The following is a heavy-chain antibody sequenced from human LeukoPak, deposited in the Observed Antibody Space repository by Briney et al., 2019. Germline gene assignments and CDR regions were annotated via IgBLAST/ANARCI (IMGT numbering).Heavy chain of an antibody. CDR2: ISSNGGST. J-gene: IGHJ4*02. Sequence: PGGSLRLSCAASGFTSSSYSMNWVRQAPGKGLEYVSAISSNGGSTYYANSVKGRFTISRDNSKNTLYLQMGSLRAEDMAVYYCARWRHSSGYYYDDWGQGTLVTVSS. D-gene: IGHD3-22*01. CDR1: GFTSSSYS. CDR3: ARWRHSSGYYYDD. V-gene: IGHV3-64*01.